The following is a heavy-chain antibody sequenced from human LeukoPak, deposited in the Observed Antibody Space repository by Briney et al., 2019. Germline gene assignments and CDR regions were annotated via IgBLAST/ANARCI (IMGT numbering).Heavy chain of an antibody. Sequence: PGGSLTLSCEASGFTFSGNWMSWFRQAPGKGLEWVASINPDGSQKLYVDSVKGRFTISRDNTKSSLYLQMNSLGAEDTAMYYCAKLLGTATTYDSWGQGTRVTVSS. V-gene: IGHV3-7*01. J-gene: IGHJ4*02. CDR1: GFTFSGNW. D-gene: IGHD5-24*01. CDR3: AKLLGTATTYDS. CDR2: INPDGSQK.